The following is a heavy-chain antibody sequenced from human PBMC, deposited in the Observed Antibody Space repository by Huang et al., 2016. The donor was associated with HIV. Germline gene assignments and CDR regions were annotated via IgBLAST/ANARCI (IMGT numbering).Heavy chain of an antibody. Sequence: EVQLVQSGAEVRKPGESLRISCKTSGYKFSSYWIAWVRQTPGRGLEWRGSICLDYSKTRYSLAYERQVTMSVDKSNNTAFLQLGGLKAADSALYFCTRLFPELESFYTPLYRGETHNWFDPWGQGTLVIVS. V-gene: IGHV5-51*01. CDR3: TRLFPELESFYTPLYRGETHNWFDP. CDR2: ICLDYSKT. CDR1: GYKFSSYW. J-gene: IGHJ5*02. D-gene: IGHD3-10*01.